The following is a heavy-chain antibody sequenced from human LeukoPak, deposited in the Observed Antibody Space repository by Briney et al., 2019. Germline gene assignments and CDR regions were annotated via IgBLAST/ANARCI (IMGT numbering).Heavy chain of an antibody. J-gene: IGHJ4*02. CDR3: AKGKNTGSYLSHVDY. D-gene: IGHD3-10*01. Sequence: PGRSLRLSCAASGFSFDDFAMHWVRQRPGKGLEWVSGISWNTNTIQYADSVKGRFTISRDNSKNPLYLQMNSLRTEDTALYYCAKGKNTGSYLSHVDYWGQGTLVTVSS. CDR1: GFSFDDFA. CDR2: ISWNTNTI. V-gene: IGHV3-9*01.